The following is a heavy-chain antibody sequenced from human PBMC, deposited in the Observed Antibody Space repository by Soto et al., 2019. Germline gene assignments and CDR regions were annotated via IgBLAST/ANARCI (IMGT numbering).Heavy chain of an antibody. J-gene: IGHJ4*02. CDR3: ARDSLALFDS. CDR1: DGSVSSGNYY. V-gene: IGHV4-61*01. CDR2: IHSSGST. Sequence: QAQLQESGPGLVKTSETLSLTCTVSDGSVSSGNYYWTWIRQPPGKGLEWIGYIHSSGSTLYNPSLKSRVLISVDTSMNPFSLKLTSVTAADTALYFCARDSLALFDSWGQGTLVTFSS. D-gene: IGHD5-12*01.